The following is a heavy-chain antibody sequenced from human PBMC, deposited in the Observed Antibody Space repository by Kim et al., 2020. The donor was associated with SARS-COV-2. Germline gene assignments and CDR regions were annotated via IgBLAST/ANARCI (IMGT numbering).Heavy chain of an antibody. CDR3: AKDMWGYYDSSAYSYFDY. J-gene: IGHJ4*02. CDR1: GFTFGDSA. V-gene: IGHV3-9*01. CDR2: ISWKSDKI. D-gene: IGHD3-22*01. Sequence: GGSLRLSCAASGFTFGDSAMHWVRQRPGKGLEWVSGISWKSDKIDYADSVKGRFTISRDNAKNSLLLQMNSLRPEDTAFYYCAKDMWGYYDSSAYSYFDYWGQGTLVSVSS.